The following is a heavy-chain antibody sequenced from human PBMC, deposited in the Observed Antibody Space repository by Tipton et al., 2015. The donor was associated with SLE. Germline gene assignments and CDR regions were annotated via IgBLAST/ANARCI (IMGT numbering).Heavy chain of an antibody. CDR3: ARDRGADDFWSGYYTNGMDV. Sequence: QLVQSGPEVKKPGSSVKVSCKASGGTFSSYAISWVRQAPGQGLEWMGGIIPIFGTANYAQKFQGRVTITTDESTSTAYMELSSLRSEDTAVYYCARDRGADDFWSGYYTNGMDVWGQGTTVTVSS. V-gene: IGHV1-69*05. CDR1: GGTFSSYA. J-gene: IGHJ6*02. CDR2: IIPIFGTA. D-gene: IGHD3-3*01.